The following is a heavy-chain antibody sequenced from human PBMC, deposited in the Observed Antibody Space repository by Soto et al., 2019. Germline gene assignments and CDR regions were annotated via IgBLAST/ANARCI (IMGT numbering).Heavy chain of an antibody. Sequence: GESLKISCKGSGYSFAGYWITWVRQKPGKGLEWMGRIDPSDSQTYYSPSFQGQVTISADKSISTAYLQWSSLKASDTAMYYCAKGDYPPKGHFDYWGPGTMVTVYS. CDR3: AKGDYPPKGHFDY. D-gene: IGHD3-10*01. CDR2: IDPSDSQT. CDR1: GYSFAGYW. J-gene: IGHJ4*02. V-gene: IGHV5-10-1*04.